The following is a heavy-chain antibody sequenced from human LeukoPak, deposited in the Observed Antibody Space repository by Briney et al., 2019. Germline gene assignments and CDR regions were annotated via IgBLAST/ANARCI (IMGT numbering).Heavy chain of an antibody. CDR1: GFTFSSYG. V-gene: IGHV3-30*03. CDR2: ISYDGSNK. D-gene: IGHD3-10*01. CDR3: ARDLWIYYGSGSYYKPNDY. J-gene: IGHJ4*02. Sequence: SGGSLRLSCAASGFTFSSYGMHWVRQAPGKGLEWVAVISYDGSNKYYADSVKGRFTISRDNSKNALYLQMNSLRAEDTAVYYCARDLWIYYGSGSYYKPNDYWGQGTLVTVSS.